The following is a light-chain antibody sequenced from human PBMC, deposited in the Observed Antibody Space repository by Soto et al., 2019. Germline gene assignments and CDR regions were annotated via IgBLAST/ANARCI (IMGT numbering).Light chain of an antibody. V-gene: IGKV1-5*01. CDR2: DAS. J-gene: IGKJ3*01. CDR1: QSISTW. CDR3: QQLQRTPFT. Sequence: DIQMTQSPSTVSASVGDAVTITCRASQSISTWLAWYQQKPGKAPNLLIYDASTLESGGPSGFSGSGSGTEFTLTISSLQPDDSATYYCQQLQRTPFTFGPGTTVDV.